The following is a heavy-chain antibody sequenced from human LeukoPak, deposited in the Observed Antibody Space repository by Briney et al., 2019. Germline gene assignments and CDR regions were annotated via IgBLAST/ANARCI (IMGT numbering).Heavy chain of an antibody. CDR3: ARDGGYGDHYERYNWFDP. D-gene: IGHD4-17*01. CDR2: IYHSGST. V-gene: IGHV4-30-2*01. Sequence: SETLSLTCTVSGGSISSGGYYWSWIRQPPGKGLEWIGYIYHSGSTYYNPSLKSRVTISVDTSKNQFSLKLSSVTAADTAVYYCARDGGYGDHYERYNWFDPWGQGTLVTVSS. J-gene: IGHJ5*02. CDR1: GGSISSGGYY.